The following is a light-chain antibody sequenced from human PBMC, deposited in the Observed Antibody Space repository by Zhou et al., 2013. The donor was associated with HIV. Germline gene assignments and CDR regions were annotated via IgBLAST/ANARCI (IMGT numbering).Light chain of an antibody. J-gene: IGKJ3*01. CDR3: QQYGSF. CDR2: GAS. V-gene: IGKV3-20*01. Sequence: EIVLTQSPATLFLSPGERATLSCRASQSVSSRYLAWYQQKPGQAPRLLIYGASIRATGIPDRFSGSESGTDFTLTISRLEPEDFAVYFCQQYGSFFGPGTKVDIK. CDR1: QSVSSRY.